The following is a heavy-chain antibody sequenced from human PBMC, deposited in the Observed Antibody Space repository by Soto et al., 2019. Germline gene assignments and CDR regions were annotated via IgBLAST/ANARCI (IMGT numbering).Heavy chain of an antibody. CDR3: ARADGSSHDAFDI. J-gene: IGHJ3*02. D-gene: IGHD3-10*01. CDR2: INPNSGNT. Sequence: QVHLVQSGAEVKKPGASVKVSCKASGYSFTGYDVHWVRQAAGHGLEWIGWINPNSGNTGHAEKFQGRLTLTRNISTSTDYLELRSLRSEDTAVYYCARADGSSHDAFDIWGQGTMVTVSS. V-gene: IGHV1-8*02. CDR1: GYSFTGYD.